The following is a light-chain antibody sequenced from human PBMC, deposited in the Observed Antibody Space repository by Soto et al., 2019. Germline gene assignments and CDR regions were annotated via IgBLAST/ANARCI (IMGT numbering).Light chain of an antibody. V-gene: IGLV2-14*02. CDR3: SSYAGSNTFV. CDR2: EVS. CDR1: STDVGYYNL. J-gene: IGLJ1*01. Sequence: QSALTQPVSVSGSPGQTITISCTGSSTDVGYYNLVSWYQQHPGKAPKVMIYEVSKRPSGVPDRFSGSKSGNTASLTVSGLQAEDEAEYYCSSYAGSNTFVFGTGTKVTVL.